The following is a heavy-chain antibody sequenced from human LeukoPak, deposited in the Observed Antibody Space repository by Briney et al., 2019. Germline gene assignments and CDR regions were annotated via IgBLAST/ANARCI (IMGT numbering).Heavy chain of an antibody. CDR1: GFTFSSYS. CDR3: AKGSRGWYSWYFDV. Sequence: GGSLRLSCAASGFTFSSYSMHWVRQAPGKGLEWVSAISGSGGSTYYADSVKGRFTISRDNSKNTLYLQMNSLRAEDTAVYYCAKGSRGWYSWYFDVWGQGTLVTVSS. V-gene: IGHV3-23*01. CDR2: ISGSGGST. D-gene: IGHD6-19*01. J-gene: IGHJ4*02.